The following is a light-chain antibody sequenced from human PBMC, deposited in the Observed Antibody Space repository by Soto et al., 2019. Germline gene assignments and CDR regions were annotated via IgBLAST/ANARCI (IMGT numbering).Light chain of an antibody. CDR3: MQGPHGPWT. V-gene: IGKV2-28*01. Sequence: DVVMTQSPLSLPVTPGEPASISCRSSQSLLHSNGNTYLDWYLQKPGQSPQLLIYLSVNRASGVPDRFSGSGTGTDFTLKISRVEAEDVGVYYCMQGPHGPWTFGQGTKVEIK. CDR2: LSV. CDR1: QSLLHSNGNTY. J-gene: IGKJ1*01.